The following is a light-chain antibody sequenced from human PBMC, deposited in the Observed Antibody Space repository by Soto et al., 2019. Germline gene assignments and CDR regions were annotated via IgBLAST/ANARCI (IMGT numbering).Light chain of an antibody. V-gene: IGKV1-39*01. CDR2: AVS. CDR1: QSITTY. CDR3: QQSYSSPPT. J-gene: IGKJ4*01. Sequence: DIQMTQSPSSLSASVGDRITITCRASQSITTYLTWYQQKPGKAPKLLIDAVSRLQSGVPLRFSGRGSGTHFALTISSLQPEDFATYFCQQSYSSPPTFGGGTKVEIK.